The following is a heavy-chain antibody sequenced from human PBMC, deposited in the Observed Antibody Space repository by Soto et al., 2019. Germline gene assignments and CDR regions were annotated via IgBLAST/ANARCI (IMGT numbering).Heavy chain of an antibody. CDR3: ARASDVDAFDI. V-gene: IGHV3-48*03. Sequence: EVQLVESGGGLVQPGGSLRLSCGASGFTFSSYEMNWVRQAPGKGLEWVSYISSSGSTIYYADSVKGRFTISRDNAKNSLYLQMNSLRAEDTGVYYCARASDVDAFDIWGQGTMVTVSS. CDR1: GFTFSSYE. CDR2: ISSSGSTI. J-gene: IGHJ3*02. D-gene: IGHD1-26*01.